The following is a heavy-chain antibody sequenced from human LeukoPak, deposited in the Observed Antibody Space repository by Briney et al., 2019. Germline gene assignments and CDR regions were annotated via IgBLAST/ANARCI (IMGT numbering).Heavy chain of an antibody. CDR3: ARVGNYYDSSGYYYYYYYMDV. Sequence: PSETLSLTCTVSGGSISSYYWSWIRQPAGKGLEWIGRIYTSGSTNYNPSLKSRVTISVDKSKNQFSLKLSSVTAADTAVYYCARVGNYYDSSGYYYYYYYMDVWGKGTTVTVSS. J-gene: IGHJ6*03. CDR2: IYTSGST. CDR1: GGSISSYY. V-gene: IGHV4-4*07. D-gene: IGHD3-22*01.